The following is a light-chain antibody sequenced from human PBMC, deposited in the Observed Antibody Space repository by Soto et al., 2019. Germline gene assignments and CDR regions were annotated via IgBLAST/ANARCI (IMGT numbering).Light chain of an antibody. V-gene: IGKV1-39*01. J-gene: IGKJ2*01. CDR1: QSIGTY. CDR3: QQSYSTPGT. CDR2: AVS. Sequence: DIQMTQSPSSLSASVGDRVAITCRASQSIGTYLNWYQLKPGTAPKLLLYAVSRLHSGVPSRFSGSGSGTDFTLTIGSLQPEDFATYYCQQSYSTPGTFGQGTKLEI.